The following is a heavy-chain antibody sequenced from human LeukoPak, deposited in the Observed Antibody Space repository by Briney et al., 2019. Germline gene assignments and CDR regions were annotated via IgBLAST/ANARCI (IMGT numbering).Heavy chain of an antibody. D-gene: IGHD2/OR15-2a*01. V-gene: IGHV3-23*01. Sequence: GGSLRLSCAASGFTFSSYAMSWVRQAPGKGLEWVSAISGSGDTTYYAVSVKGRFTISRDNSKNTLYLQMNSLRADDTDLYYCARRSRTETSFTGFDYWGQGSLVTVSS. CDR2: ISGSGDTT. CDR3: ARRSRTETSFTGFDY. CDR1: GFTFSSYA. J-gene: IGHJ4*02.